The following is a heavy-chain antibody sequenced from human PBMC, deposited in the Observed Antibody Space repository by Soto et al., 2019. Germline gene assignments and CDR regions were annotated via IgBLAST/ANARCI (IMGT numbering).Heavy chain of an antibody. D-gene: IGHD6-13*01. J-gene: IGHJ4*02. V-gene: IGHV1-18*01. CDR2: ISSYNGNT. CDR3: ARDLRRRARAASGNYYFDY. CDR1: GYTFTSYG. Sequence: QVQLVQSGAEVKKPGASVKVSCKASGYTFTSYGISWVRQAPGQGLEWIGWISSYNGNTNYAQKLQGRVTMTTDTSTSTAYMELRRLRSDDTALYYCARDLRRRARAASGNYYFDYWGQGTLVTVSS.